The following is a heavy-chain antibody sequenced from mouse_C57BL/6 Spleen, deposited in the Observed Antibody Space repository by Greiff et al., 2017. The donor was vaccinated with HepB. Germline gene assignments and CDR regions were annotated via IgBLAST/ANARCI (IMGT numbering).Heavy chain of an antibody. V-gene: IGHV1-42*01. J-gene: IGHJ2*01. D-gene: IGHD3-3*01. CDR2: INPSTGGT. CDR1: GYSFTGYY. CDR3: ARTPEGDYYFDY. Sequence: VQLQQSGPELVKPGASVKISCKASGYSFTGYYMNWVKQSPEKSLEWIGEINPSTGGTTYNQKFKAKATLTVDKSSSTAYMQLKSLTSEDSAVYYCARTPEGDYYFDYWGQGTTLTVSS.